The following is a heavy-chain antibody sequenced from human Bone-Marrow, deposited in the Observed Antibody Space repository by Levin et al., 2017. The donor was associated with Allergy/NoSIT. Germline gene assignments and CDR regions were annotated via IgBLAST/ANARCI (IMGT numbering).Heavy chain of an antibody. J-gene: IGHJ4*02. CDR2: INPNSGGT. V-gene: IGHV1-2*02. D-gene: IGHD3-3*01. CDR3: ARVPRGNYDFWSGYYGY. Sequence: ASVKVSCKASGYTFTGYYMHWVRQAPGQGLEWMGWINPNSGGTNYAQKFQGRVTMTRDTSISTAYMELSRLRSDDTAVYYCARVPRGNYDFWSGYYGYWGQGTLVTVSS. CDR1: GYTFTGYY.